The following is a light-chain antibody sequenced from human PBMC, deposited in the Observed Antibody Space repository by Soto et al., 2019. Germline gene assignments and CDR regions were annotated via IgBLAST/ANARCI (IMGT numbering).Light chain of an antibody. CDR1: SSDVGGYSY. CDR3: SSYTSSSTLYI. J-gene: IGLJ1*01. CDR2: EVS. V-gene: IGLV2-14*01. Sequence: QSALTQPPSASGSPGQSVTISCTGTSSDVGGYSYVSWYQHHPGKAPKLMIYEVSNRPSGISDRFSGSKSGNTASLTISGLQADDEADYYCSSYTSSSTLYIFGTGTKLTVL.